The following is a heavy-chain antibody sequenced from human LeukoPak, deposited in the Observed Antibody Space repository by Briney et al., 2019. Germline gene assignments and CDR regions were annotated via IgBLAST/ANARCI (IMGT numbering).Heavy chain of an antibody. J-gene: IGHJ6*03. Sequence: GGPLRLSCAASGFTVSSNYMSWVRQAPGKGLEWVSVIYSGGSTYYADSVKGRFTISRDNSKNTLYLQMNSLRAEDTAVYYCASGSGSYRTPYYYTDVWGTGTTVTVSS. D-gene: IGHD3-10*01. CDR1: GFTVSSNY. V-gene: IGHV3-53*01. CDR3: ASGSGSYRTPYYYTDV. CDR2: IYSGGST.